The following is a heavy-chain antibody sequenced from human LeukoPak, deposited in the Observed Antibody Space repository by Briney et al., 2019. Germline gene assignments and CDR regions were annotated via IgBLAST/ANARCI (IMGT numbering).Heavy chain of an antibody. J-gene: IGHJ3*02. V-gene: IGHV3-48*02. Sequence: PGGSLRLSCAASGFTFSSYWMRWVRQAPGKGLEWVSYIGANSAIYYADSVKGRFTISRDNAKNSLSLQMNSLRDDDTAVYYCAREGYYGAFDIWGQGTMVTVSS. CDR2: IGANSAI. CDR3: AREGYYGAFDI. D-gene: IGHD3-10*01. CDR1: GFTFSSYW.